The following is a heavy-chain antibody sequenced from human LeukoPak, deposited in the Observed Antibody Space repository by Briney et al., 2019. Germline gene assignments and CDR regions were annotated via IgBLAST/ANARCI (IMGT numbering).Heavy chain of an antibody. V-gene: IGHV1-2*02. D-gene: IGHD3-9*01. Sequence: GASVKVSCKASGYTFTGYYMHWVRQAPGQGLEWMGWVNPNSGGTNYAQKFQGRVTMTRDTSISTAYMELSRLRSDDTAVYYCASGYYDILTGYYGYYYMDVWGKGTTVTVSS. CDR2: VNPNSGGT. J-gene: IGHJ6*03. CDR1: GYTFTGYY. CDR3: ASGYYDILTGYYGYYYMDV.